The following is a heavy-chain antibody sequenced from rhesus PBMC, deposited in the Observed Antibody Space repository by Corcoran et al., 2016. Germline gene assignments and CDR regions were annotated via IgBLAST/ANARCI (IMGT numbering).Heavy chain of an antibody. J-gene: IGHJ6*01. CDR2: ISGSSVRP. V-gene: IGHV4-147*01. Sequence: QVQLQESGPGLVKPSETLPLTCAVSGASISSNYWSWIPQPPGKGREWIGYISGSSVRPSHHPALNILVTNSKDTSKNQFSLKLSSVTAADTAVYYCARAAHYGSSSLDGLDSWGQGVVVTVSS. D-gene: IGHD4-29*01. CDR1: GASISSNY. CDR3: ARAAHYGSSSLDGLDS.